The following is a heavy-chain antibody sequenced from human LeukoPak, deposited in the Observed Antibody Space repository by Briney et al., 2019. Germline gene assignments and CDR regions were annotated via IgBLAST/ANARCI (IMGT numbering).Heavy chain of an antibody. J-gene: IGHJ4*02. Sequence: SETLSLTCAVSGGSISSTDWWSWVRQPPGKGLEWIGQIYHGGSTNFNPSLKSRVTISVDKSKNQFSLKLNSVTAADTAVYYCARDSVWFGGFDYWGQGTLVTVSS. CDR1: GGSISSTDW. V-gene: IGHV4-4*02. CDR2: IYHGGST. CDR3: ARDSVWFGGFDY. D-gene: IGHD3-10*01.